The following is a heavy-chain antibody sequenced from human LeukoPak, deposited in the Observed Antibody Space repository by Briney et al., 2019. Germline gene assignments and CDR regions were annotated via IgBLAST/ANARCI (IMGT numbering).Heavy chain of an antibody. CDR2: IIPMSGTV. CDR3: ATTDY. CDR1: GGTFTSYT. J-gene: IGHJ4*02. V-gene: IGHV1-69*05. Sequence: SVKVSCRASGGTFTSYTVSWVRQAPGQGLEWMGRIIPMSGTVKYAQKFQGRVTITTDESTSTAYMELSSLRSEDTAVYYCATTDYWGQGTLVTVSS.